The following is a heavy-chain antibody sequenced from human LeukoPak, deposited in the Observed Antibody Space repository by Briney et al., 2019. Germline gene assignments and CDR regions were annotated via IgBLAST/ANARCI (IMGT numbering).Heavy chain of an antibody. Sequence: GGSLRLSRAASGFSFNSYDMNWVRQAPGKGLEWVSYISSSGSTIHYADSVKGRFTVSRDNAKNSLYLQMNSLRAEDTAVYYCAREGYGSGEDYYGMDVWGKGTTVTVSS. J-gene: IGHJ6*04. CDR2: ISSSGSTI. CDR1: GFSFNSYD. CDR3: AREGYGSGEDYYGMDV. V-gene: IGHV3-48*03. D-gene: IGHD3-10*01.